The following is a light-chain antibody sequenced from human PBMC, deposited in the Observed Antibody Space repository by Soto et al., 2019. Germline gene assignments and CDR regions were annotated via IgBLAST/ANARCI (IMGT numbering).Light chain of an antibody. CDR2: DVN. CDR3: ISYASGSSHVV. J-gene: IGLJ2*01. Sequence: QPASVSGSPGQSITLSCTGTSSDIGGYDYVSWYQRHPGKAPKLIIYDVNNRPSGVSNRFSGSKSGNTASLTISGLQAEDEADYYCISYASGSSHVVFGGGTQLTVL. CDR1: SSDIGGYDY. V-gene: IGLV2-14*01.